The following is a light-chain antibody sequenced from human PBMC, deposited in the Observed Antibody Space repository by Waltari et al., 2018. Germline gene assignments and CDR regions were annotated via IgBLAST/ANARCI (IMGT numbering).Light chain of an antibody. Sequence: EIVLTQSPGTLSLSLGDRATLSCRASQTVSTIALSWYQQKPDQAPRVLIYGTYNRATGIPDRFSGSGSGTDFTLTISRLAPEDFAMYYCQQYDGIVVTFGGGTKVEI. V-gene: IGKV3-20*01. CDR1: QTVSTIA. CDR3: QQYDGIVVT. J-gene: IGKJ4*01. CDR2: GTY.